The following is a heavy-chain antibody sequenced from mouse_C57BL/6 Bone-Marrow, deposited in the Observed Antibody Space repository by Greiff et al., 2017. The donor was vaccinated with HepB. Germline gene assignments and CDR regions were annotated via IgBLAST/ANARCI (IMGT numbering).Heavy chain of an antibody. CDR2: IDPYSGGT. D-gene: IGHD2-2*01. J-gene: IGHJ3*01. CDR1: GYTFTSYW. Sequence: QVQLQQPGAELVKPGASVKLSCKASGYTFTSYWMHWVKQRPGRGLEWIGRIDPYSGGTKYNEKFKSKATLTVDKPSSTAYMQLSSLTSEDSAVYYCASGKIYYGYDGAWFAYWGQGTLVTVSA. CDR3: ASGKIYYGYDGAWFAY. V-gene: IGHV1-72*01.